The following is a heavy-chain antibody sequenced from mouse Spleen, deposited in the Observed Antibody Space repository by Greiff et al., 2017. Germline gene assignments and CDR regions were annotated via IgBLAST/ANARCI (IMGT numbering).Heavy chain of an antibody. Sequence: VHLVESGPGLVAPSQSLSITCTVSGFSLTSYGVHWVRQPPGKGLEWLGVIWAGGSTNYNSALMSRLSISKDNSKSQVFLKMNSLQTDDTAMYYCARERNYRYGDWYFDVWGAGTTVTVSS. CDR3: ARERNYRYGDWYFDV. J-gene: IGHJ1*01. CDR1: GFSLTSYG. CDR2: IWAGGST. D-gene: IGHD2-14*01. V-gene: IGHV2-9*02.